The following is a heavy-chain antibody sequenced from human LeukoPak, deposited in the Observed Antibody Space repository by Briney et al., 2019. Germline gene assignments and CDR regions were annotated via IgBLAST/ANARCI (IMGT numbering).Heavy chain of an antibody. CDR2: MNPNSGNT. J-gene: IGHJ6*02. V-gene: IGHV1-8*01. D-gene: IGHD1-14*01. CDR3: ARESGIPDAYYYGMDV. CDR1: GYTFTSYD. Sequence: ASVKVSCKASGYTFTSYDINWVRQATGQGLEWMGWMNPNSGNTGYAQKFQGRVTMTRNTSISAAYMGLSSLRSEDTAVYYCARESGIPDAYYYGMDVWGQGTTVTVSS.